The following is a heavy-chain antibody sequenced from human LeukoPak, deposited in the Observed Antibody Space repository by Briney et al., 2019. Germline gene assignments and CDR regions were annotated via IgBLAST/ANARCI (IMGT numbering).Heavy chain of an antibody. D-gene: IGHD5-12*01. J-gene: IGHJ4*02. Sequence: GASVKVSCKASGGTFSSYAISWVRQAPGQGLEWMGGIIPIFGTANYAQKFQGRVTITADESTSTAYMELSSLRSEDTAVYYCAAQGRGYSGYEADCWGQGTLVTVSS. CDR3: AAQGRGYSGYEADC. CDR2: IIPIFGTA. CDR1: GGTFSSYA. V-gene: IGHV1-69*13.